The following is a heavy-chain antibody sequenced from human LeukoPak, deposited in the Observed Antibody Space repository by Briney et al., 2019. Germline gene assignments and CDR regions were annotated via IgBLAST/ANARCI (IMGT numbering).Heavy chain of an antibody. V-gene: IGHV3-48*03. CDR1: GFTFSSYE. Sequence: GGSLRLSCAASGFTFSSYEMNWVRQAPGKGLEWVSYISSSGSTIYYADSVKGRFTISRDNSKNTLYLQMNSLRAEDTAVYYCAKRRGLELLYYYYMDVWRKGTTVTVSS. CDR3: AKRRGLELLYYYYMDV. J-gene: IGHJ6*03. D-gene: IGHD1-7*01. CDR2: ISSSGSTI.